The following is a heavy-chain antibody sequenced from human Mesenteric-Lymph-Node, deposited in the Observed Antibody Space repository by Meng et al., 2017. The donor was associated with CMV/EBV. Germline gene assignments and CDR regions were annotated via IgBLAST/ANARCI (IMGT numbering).Heavy chain of an antibody. Sequence: GGSLRLSCAASGFTFDEYAMHWVRQAPGKGLAWVSGISWNSGSIGYVDSVKGRFTISRENAKNSLYLQMNSLRAEDTALYYCVKDIYREKQVGAHDYWGQGTLVTVSS. CDR2: ISWNSGSI. J-gene: IGHJ4*02. D-gene: IGHD1-26*01. V-gene: IGHV3-9*01. CDR1: GFTFDEYA. CDR3: VKDIYREKQVGAHDY.